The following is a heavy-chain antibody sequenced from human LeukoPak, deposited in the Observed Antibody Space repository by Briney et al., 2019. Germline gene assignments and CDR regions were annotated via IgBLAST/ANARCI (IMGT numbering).Heavy chain of an antibody. Sequence: GGSLRLSCSASGFSFSNYAMHWVRQAPGKGLEYVSAISTNGGHTYYADSVQGRFTFSRDDSKNTLYLQMSSLRAEDTALYYCVKDLLGYCSSTSCYATGPFDYWGQGTLVTVSS. J-gene: IGHJ4*02. CDR2: ISTNGGHT. D-gene: IGHD2-2*01. V-gene: IGHV3-64D*09. CDR1: GFSFSNYA. CDR3: VKDLLGYCSSTSCYATGPFDY.